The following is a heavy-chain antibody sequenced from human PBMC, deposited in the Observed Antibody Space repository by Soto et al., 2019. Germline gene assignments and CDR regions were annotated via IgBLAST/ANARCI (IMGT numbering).Heavy chain of an antibody. J-gene: IGHJ6*02. Sequence: PSETLSLTCTVSGGSISGYYWSWIRRPPGKGLEWIGYMYNSGSTVYNPPFKSRVTISVDTYKNQFSLKLSSVTAADTAIYYCARDLWGYCGTNCYPLDVWGQGTTVTVS. V-gene: IGHV4-59*01. CDR2: MYNSGST. CDR1: GGSISGYY. D-gene: IGHD2-21*02. CDR3: ARDLWGYCGTNCYPLDV.